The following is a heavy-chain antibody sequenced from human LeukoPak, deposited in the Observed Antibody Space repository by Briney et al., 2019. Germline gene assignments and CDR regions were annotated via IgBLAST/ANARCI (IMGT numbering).Heavy chain of an antibody. CDR3: VRDRPHNWFDP. Sequence: AAVTVSCQASGYSFSDYYILWVRQAPGQALEWMGLIKPDSGDTNYAQNFRGRVTMTRDTSSTTAYMELNRLTSDDTAVYCCVRDRPHNWFDPWGQGTLVTVSS. J-gene: IGHJ5*02. V-gene: IGHV1-2*02. CDR2: IKPDSGDT. CDR1: GYSFSDYY.